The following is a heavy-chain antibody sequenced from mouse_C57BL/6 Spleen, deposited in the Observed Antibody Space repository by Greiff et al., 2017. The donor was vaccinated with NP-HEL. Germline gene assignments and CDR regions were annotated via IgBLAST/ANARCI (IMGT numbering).Heavy chain of an antibody. Sequence: QVTLKECGPGILQSSQTLSLTCSFSGFSLSTSGMGVSWIRQPSGKGLEWLAHIYWDDDKRYNPSLKSRLTISKDTSRNQVFLKITSVDTADTATYYCARSSLYYAMDYWGQGTSVTVSS. V-gene: IGHV8-12*01. CDR2: IYWDDDK. CDR3: ARSSLYYAMDY. J-gene: IGHJ4*01. CDR1: GFSLSTSGMG.